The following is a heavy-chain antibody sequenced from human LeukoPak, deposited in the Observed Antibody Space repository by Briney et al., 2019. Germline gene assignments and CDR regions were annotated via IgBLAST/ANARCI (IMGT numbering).Heavy chain of an antibody. D-gene: IGHD4-17*01. CDR1: GGSISSSSYY. Sequence: PSETLSLTCTVSGGSISSSSYYWGWIRQPPGKGLEWIGSIYYSGSTYYNPSLKGRVTISVDTSKNQFSLKLSSVTAADTAVYYCARLAVTTTANVIDYWGQGTLVTVSS. J-gene: IGHJ4*02. CDR2: IYYSGST. V-gene: IGHV4-39*01. CDR3: ARLAVTTTANVIDY.